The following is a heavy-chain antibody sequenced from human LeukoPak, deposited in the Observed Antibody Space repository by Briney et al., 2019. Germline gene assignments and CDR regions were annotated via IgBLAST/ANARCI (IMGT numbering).Heavy chain of an antibody. CDR2: ISAYNGDT. D-gene: IGHD6-19*01. V-gene: IGHV1-18*04. J-gene: IGHJ4*02. Sequence: ASVRVSCKASGFTFRNYGISWVRQAPGQGLEWMGWISAYNGDTKFAQKLQGRVTMTTYTPTSTAYMELRDLRSDDTAVYFCARDPSNTSGRNVYFDFWGQGTVVTGSS. CDR1: GFTFRNYG. CDR3: ARDPSNTSGRNVYFDF.